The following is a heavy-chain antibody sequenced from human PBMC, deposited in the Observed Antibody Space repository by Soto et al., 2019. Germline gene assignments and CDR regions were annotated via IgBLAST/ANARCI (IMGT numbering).Heavy chain of an antibody. J-gene: IGHJ4*02. Sequence: QVQLVQSGAEVKKPGSSVKVSCKASGGTFSSEAISWVRQAPGQGLEWMGGIIPIFSAANYAQKFQGRVTITADKSTSTVYRELSSLRSEDTAVYYCARVERHANLNEPFDYWGQGNLVTVSS. CDR3: ARVERHANLNEPFDY. V-gene: IGHV1-69*06. CDR2: IIPIFSAA. CDR1: GGTFSSEA. D-gene: IGHD1-1*01.